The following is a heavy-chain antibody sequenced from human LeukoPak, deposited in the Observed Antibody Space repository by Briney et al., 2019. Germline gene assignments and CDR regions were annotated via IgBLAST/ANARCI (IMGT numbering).Heavy chain of an antibody. V-gene: IGHV1-18*01. D-gene: IGHD2-2*01. CDR2: ISGYNGNT. Sequence: GASVKVSCKASGYTFTSYGISWVRQAPGQGLEWMGWISGYNGNTNYAQKLQGRVTMTTHTSTSTAYMELRSLRSDDTAVYYCARGGLGVAVVPAAFFFDYGARGPRVPVPS. CDR3: ARGGLGVAVVPAAFFFDY. J-gene: IGHJ4*02. CDR1: GYTFTSYG.